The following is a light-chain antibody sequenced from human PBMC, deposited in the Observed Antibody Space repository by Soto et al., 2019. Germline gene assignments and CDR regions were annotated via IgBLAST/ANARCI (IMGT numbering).Light chain of an antibody. CDR3: QESYSTPQ. CDR1: HSIDTY. Sequence: DIQMTQSPSSLSASVGDRVTLTCRSSHSIDTYLNWYQQKPGKAPKLLIYAASTLQTGVPSRFSGSGSGTDFTLTISSLQPEDFATYYCQESYSTPQFGGGTKVLIK. CDR2: AAS. J-gene: IGKJ4*02. V-gene: IGKV1-39*01.